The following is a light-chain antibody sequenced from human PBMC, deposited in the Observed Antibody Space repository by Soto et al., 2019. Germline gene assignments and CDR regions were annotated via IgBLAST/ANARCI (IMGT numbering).Light chain of an antibody. CDR3: SSSAGIYHYLV. Sequence: QSALTQPPSASGSPGQSVTISCTGTSSDIGCYNSVSWYQQHPGKAPRLMIYEVNKRPSGVPDRFSGSKSGYTASLTVSGLQTEDEAFYYCSSSAGIYHYLVFGGGTKLTVL. CDR2: EVN. J-gene: IGLJ3*02. V-gene: IGLV2-8*01. CDR1: SSDIGCYNS.